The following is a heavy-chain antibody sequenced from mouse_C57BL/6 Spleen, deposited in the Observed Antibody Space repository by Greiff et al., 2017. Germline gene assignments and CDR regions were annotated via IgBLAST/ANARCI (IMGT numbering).Heavy chain of an antibody. J-gene: IGHJ4*01. Sequence: QVQLQQPGAELVKPGASVKLSCKASGYTFTSYWMHWVKQRPGQGLEWIGMIHPNSGSTNYNEKFKSKATLTVDKSSSTAYMQLSSLTSEDSAVYYCARCLNWEIHYYAMDYWGQGTSVTVSS. D-gene: IGHD4-1*01. CDR1: GYTFTSYW. V-gene: IGHV1-64*01. CDR2: IHPNSGST. CDR3: ARCLNWEIHYYAMDY.